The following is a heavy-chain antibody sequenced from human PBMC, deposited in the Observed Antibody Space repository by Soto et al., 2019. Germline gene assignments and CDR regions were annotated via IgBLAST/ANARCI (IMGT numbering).Heavy chain of an antibody. CDR1: GGSFSGYY. CDR2: INHSGST. Sequence: SETLSLTCAVYGGSFSGYYWSWIRQPPGKGLERIGEINHSGSTNYNPSLKSRVTISVDTSKNQFSLKLSSVTAADTAVYYCARGPDNWKIYGMDVWGQGTTVTVSS. CDR3: ARGPDNWKIYGMDV. D-gene: IGHD1-20*01. V-gene: IGHV4-34*01. J-gene: IGHJ6*02.